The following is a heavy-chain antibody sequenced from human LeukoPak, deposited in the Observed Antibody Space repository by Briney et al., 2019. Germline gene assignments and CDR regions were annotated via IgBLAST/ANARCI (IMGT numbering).Heavy chain of an antibody. J-gene: IGHJ6*02. CDR1: GYTFTSYG. V-gene: IGHV1-18*01. D-gene: IGHD4-17*01. CDR3: ARAPDYGDYVRDDGMDV. CDR2: ISAYNGNT. Sequence: GASVKVSCKASGYTFTSYGISWVRQAPGQGLEWMGWISAYNGNTNYAQKLQGRVTMTTDTSTSTAYMELRSLRSDDTAVYYCARAPDYGDYVRDDGMDVWGQGTTVTVSS.